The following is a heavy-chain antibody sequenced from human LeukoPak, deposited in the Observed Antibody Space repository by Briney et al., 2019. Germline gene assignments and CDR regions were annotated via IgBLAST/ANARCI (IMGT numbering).Heavy chain of an antibody. Sequence: GSLRLSCAASGFTFSSYSMNWVRQAPGKGLEWVANIKQDGSEKYYVDSVKGRFTISRDNAKNSLYLQMNSLRAEDTAVYYCAREVDTAMVFDYWGQGTLVTVSS. CDR1: GFTFSSYS. V-gene: IGHV3-7*03. J-gene: IGHJ4*02. CDR3: AREVDTAMVFDY. CDR2: IKQDGSEK. D-gene: IGHD5-18*01.